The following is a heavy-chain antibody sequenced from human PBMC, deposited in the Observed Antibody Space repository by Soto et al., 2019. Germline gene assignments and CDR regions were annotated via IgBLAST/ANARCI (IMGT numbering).Heavy chain of an antibody. CDR3: ARELAQAALPPSSLMDV. V-gene: IGHV3-74*01. D-gene: IGHD2-2*01. CDR1: GFTTSSHW. CDR2: INSDGSSI. Sequence: GGSRRLSCAASGFTTSSHWMHWVRQAPGKGLVWVSRINSDGSSISYADSVKGRFTISRDNAKNTLYLQMNSLRAEDSAMYYSARELAQAALPPSSLMDVWGQGATVTVSS. J-gene: IGHJ6*02.